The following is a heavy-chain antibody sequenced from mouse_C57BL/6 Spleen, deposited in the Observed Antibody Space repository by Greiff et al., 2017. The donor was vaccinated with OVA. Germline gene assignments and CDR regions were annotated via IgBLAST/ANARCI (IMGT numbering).Heavy chain of an antibody. D-gene: IGHD2-4*01. Sequence: VQLQQPGAELVKPGASVKLSCKASGYTFTSYWMHWVKQRPGQGLEWIGMIHPNSGSTNYNEKFKSKATLTVDKSSSTAYMQLSSLTSEDSAVDYCARSCYDSAWFDYWGQGTLVTVSA. CDR1: GYTFTSYW. V-gene: IGHV1-64*01. J-gene: IGHJ3*01. CDR3: ARSCYDSAWFDY. CDR2: IHPNSGST.